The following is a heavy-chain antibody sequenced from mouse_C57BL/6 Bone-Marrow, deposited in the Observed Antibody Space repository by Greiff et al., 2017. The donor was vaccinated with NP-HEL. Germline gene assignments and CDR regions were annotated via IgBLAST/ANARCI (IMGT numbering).Heavy chain of an antibody. CDR1: GFTFSSYT. D-gene: IGHD2-12*01. V-gene: IGHV5-9*01. CDR3: ATHYKRRGFAY. J-gene: IGHJ3*01. CDR2: ISGGGGNT. Sequence: EVLLVESGGGLVKPGGSLKLSCAASGFTFSSYTMSWVRQTPEKRLEWVATISGGGGNTYYPDSVKGRFTISRDNAKNTLYLQMSSLRSEDTALYYCATHYKRRGFAYWGKGTLVTVSA.